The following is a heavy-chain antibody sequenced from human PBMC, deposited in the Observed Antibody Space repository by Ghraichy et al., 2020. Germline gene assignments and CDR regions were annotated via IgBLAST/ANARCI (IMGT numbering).Heavy chain of an antibody. Sequence: SQTLSLTCTVSSGSITSYYWSWIRQPPGKGLEWIGYLYYTGSTDYNPSLKSRVTISVDTSKTQFSLKLSSVTAADTAVYYCARSNGYCSGGSCPPNVVYWGQGTLVTVSS. D-gene: IGHD2-15*01. CDR1: SGSITSYY. CDR3: ARSNGYCSGGSCPPNVVY. J-gene: IGHJ4*02. CDR2: LYYTGST. V-gene: IGHV4-59*01.